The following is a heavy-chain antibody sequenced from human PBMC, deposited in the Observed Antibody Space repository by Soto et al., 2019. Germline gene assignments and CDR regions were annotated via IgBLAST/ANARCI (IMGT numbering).Heavy chain of an antibody. J-gene: IGHJ4*02. Sequence: ESGGGVVQPGRSLRLSCAASGFTFSSYGMHWVRQAPGTGLEWVAVISYDGSNKYYADSVKGRFTISRDNSKNTLYLQMNSLRAEDTAVYYCAKGSRGLAVAGTYFDYWGQGTLVTVSS. CDR2: ISYDGSNK. V-gene: IGHV3-30*18. D-gene: IGHD6-19*01. CDR3: AKGSRGLAVAGTYFDY. CDR1: GFTFSSYG.